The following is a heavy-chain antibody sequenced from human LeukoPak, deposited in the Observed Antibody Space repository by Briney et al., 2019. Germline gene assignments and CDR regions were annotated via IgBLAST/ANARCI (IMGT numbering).Heavy chain of an antibody. Sequence: PGGSLRLSCAASGFTVSSNSMSWVRQAPAQGLEWVSVIYSGGDTYYADSVKGRFTISRDNSKNTLYLQMSSLRAEDTAVYYCARDYDGFDYWGQGTLVTVSS. D-gene: IGHD3-22*01. CDR1: GFTVSSNS. CDR3: ARDYDGFDY. V-gene: IGHV3-53*01. J-gene: IGHJ4*02. CDR2: IYSGGDT.